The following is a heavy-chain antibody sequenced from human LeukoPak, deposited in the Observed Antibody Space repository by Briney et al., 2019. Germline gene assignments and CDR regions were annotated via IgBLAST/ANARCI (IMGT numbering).Heavy chain of an antibody. D-gene: IGHD2/OR15-2a*01. J-gene: IGHJ4*02. Sequence: SETLSLTCSVSGDSIRSNNYYWTWFRQPAGKGLEWIGRIYTSGSTLYSPSLQSRVTISIDQSKNQFSLRLTSVTAADTAVYYCASGNKLKEVEYWGQGTLVSVSS. CDR1: GDSIRSNNYY. V-gene: IGHV4-61*02. CDR2: IYTSGST. CDR3: ASGNKLKEVEY.